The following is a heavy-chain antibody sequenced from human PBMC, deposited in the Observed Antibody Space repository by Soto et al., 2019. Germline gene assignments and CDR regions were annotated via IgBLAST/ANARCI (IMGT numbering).Heavy chain of an antibody. Sequence: GDSLKSSCKGSGYICCSYWIGRVRQMPGKGLEWMGIIHGGDSNTRYSPSFEGQVTTSTDMSINTAYLQWSSLKASDTAMYYCARRGSYSNGWDYLGQGTLVTVPS. CDR3: ARRGSYSNGWDY. J-gene: IGHJ4*02. V-gene: IGHV5-51*01. CDR2: IHGGDSNT. D-gene: IGHD6-19*01. CDR1: GYICCSYW.